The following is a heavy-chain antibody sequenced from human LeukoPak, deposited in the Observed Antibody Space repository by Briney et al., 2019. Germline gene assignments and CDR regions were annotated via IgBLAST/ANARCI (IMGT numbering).Heavy chain of an antibody. V-gene: IGHV4-4*07. D-gene: IGHD3-10*01. Sequence: PSETLSLTCTVSGGSMSPYSWSWIRQPPGNALEWIGRIHSSGRTNYNPSLKSRVTMSVDTTKNQFSLKLNTVTAADTAVYCARGSGGGSGSYYKDHYYGMDVWGPGTTVTVS. CDR1: GGSMSPYS. CDR3: ARGSGGGSGSYYKDHYYGMDV. CDR2: IHSSGRT. J-gene: IGHJ6*02.